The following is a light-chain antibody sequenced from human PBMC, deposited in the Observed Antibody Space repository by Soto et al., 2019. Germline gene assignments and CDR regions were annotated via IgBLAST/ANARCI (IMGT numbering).Light chain of an antibody. J-gene: IGKJ1*01. Sequence: DVPMTQSPSSLSASVGDRVTITCRASQSVSNYLNWYRQLPGKAPTLLIYSTSTLQSGVPSRFSGSGSGTDFTLTISGLQPEDFAPYFCQQSYSSPQTFGQGTKVEIK. V-gene: IGKV1-39*01. CDR1: QSVSNY. CDR2: STS. CDR3: QQSYSSPQT.